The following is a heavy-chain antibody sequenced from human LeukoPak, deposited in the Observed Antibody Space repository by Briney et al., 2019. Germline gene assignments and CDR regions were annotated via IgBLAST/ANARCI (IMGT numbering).Heavy chain of an antibody. CDR1: GDSISSNSDY. Sequence: SETLSLTCSVSGDSISSNSDYWGWIRQPPGKGLEWIGNIYHRGRTNYNPSLKSRVTISADTSKNQFSLKLSSVTAADTAVYYCARDRDYYKSGSHASTLDYWGQGSLVTVSS. CDR2: IYHRGRT. CDR3: ARDRDYYKSGSHASTLDY. V-gene: IGHV4-39*07. J-gene: IGHJ4*02. D-gene: IGHD3-10*01.